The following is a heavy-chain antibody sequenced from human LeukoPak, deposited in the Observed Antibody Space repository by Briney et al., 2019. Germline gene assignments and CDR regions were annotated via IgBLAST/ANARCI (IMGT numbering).Heavy chain of an antibody. CDR2: INHSGST. CDR1: GGSFSGYY. J-gene: IGHJ6*03. Sequence: PSETLSLTCAVYGGSFSGYYWSWIRQPPGKGLEWIGEINHSGSTSYNPSLKSRVTISVDTSKNQFSLKLSSVTAADTAVYYCATPSEADMDVWGKGTTVTVSS. CDR3: ATPSEADMDV. V-gene: IGHV4-34*01.